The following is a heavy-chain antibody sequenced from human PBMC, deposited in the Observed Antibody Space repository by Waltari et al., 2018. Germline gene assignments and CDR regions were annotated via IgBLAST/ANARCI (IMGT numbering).Heavy chain of an antibody. J-gene: IGHJ4*02. CDR1: DWSFHLYY. CDR2: ITHSGST. CDR3: ARRGYCGIDCYSNYFAF. V-gene: IGHV4-34*01. D-gene: IGHD2-21*01. Sequence: QVLLQQWGAGLLKPSETLSLTGAVCDWSFHLYYWSWSRQPTGEGLGWIGEITHSGSTNYHPSLKSRVSISVDTPNNQFSLKLTSVTAADTAAYYCARRGYCGIDCYSNYFAFLGQGTLVTVSS.